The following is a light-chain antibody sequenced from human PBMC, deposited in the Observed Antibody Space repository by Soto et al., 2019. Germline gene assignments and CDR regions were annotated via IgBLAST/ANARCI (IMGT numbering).Light chain of an antibody. CDR2: DVS. CDR1: SSDVGIYEY. J-gene: IGLJ1*01. V-gene: IGLV2-11*01. CDR3: SSYAGSYTYV. Sequence: QSVLTQPRSVSGSPGQSVTISCTGTSSDVGIYEYVSWYQQHPGKAPKLILYDVSKWPSGVPRRFSGSKSGNTASLTISGLQAEDEADYYYSSYAGSYTYVFGSGTKATAL.